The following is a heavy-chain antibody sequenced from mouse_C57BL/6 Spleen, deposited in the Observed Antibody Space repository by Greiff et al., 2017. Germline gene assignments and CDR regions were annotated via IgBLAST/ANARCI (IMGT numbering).Heavy chain of an antibody. Sequence: VQLQQSGPELVKPGASVKISCKASGYTFTDYYINWVKQRPGQGLAWIGWIYPGSGNTKYNEKFKGKATLTVDTSSSTAYMQLSSLTSEDSAVYFCAGGGGYDYDVGDYWGQGTTLTVSS. CDR1: GYTFTDYY. J-gene: IGHJ2*01. D-gene: IGHD2-4*01. CDR2: IYPGSGNT. V-gene: IGHV1-84*01. CDR3: AGGGGYDYDVGDY.